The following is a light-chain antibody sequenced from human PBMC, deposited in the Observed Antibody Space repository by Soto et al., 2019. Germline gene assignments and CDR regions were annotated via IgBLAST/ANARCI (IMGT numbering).Light chain of an antibody. CDR1: QSGLLSSNNKNY. Sequence: DIVMTQSPDSLAVSLGERATINCKSSQSGLLSSNNKNYLAWYQQKPRQPPKLLIYWASTRESGFPDRFSGRGSRTDSTLTISSLHAEYVAVYYCQQYYTPPPLTFGGGTKVEIK. CDR2: WAS. CDR3: QQYYTPPPLT. J-gene: IGKJ4*01. V-gene: IGKV4-1*01.